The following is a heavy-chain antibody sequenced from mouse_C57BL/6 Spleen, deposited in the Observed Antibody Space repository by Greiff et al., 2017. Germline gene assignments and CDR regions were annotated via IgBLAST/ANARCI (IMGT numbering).Heavy chain of an antibody. CDR3: ARGGLYYGSSYWYFDV. CDR2: IDPSDSYT. CDR1: GYTFTSYW. V-gene: IGHV1-50*01. D-gene: IGHD1-1*01. Sequence: QVQLQQPGAELVKPGASVKLSCKASGYTFTSYWMQWVKQRPGQGLEWIGEIDPSDSYTNYNQKFKGKATLTVDTSSSTAYMQRSSLTSEDSAVYYCARGGLYYGSSYWYFDVWGTGTTVTVSS. J-gene: IGHJ1*03.